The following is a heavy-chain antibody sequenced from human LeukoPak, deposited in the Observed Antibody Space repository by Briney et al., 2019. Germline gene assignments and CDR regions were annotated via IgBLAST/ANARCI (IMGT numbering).Heavy chain of an antibody. D-gene: IGHD6-19*01. CDR2: ISGSGGNT. CDR3: AKGIGGGYGSGSAFDY. Sequence: GGSLRLSWAVSGLTFNTYAMSWVRQAPEKGLEWVSTISGSGGNTNYADSEKGRFTISRDNSNNTLYLQMNSLRAEDTAVYYCAKGIGGGYGSGSAFDYWGQGTLVAVSS. CDR1: GLTFNTYA. J-gene: IGHJ4*02. V-gene: IGHV3-23*01.